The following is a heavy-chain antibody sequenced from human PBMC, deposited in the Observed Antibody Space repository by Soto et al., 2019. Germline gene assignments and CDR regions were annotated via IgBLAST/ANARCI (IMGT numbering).Heavy chain of an antibody. Sequence: QVQLVQSGAQVKKPGASVKVSCKASGYTFTSYGISWVRQAPGQGLEWMGWISAYNGNTNYAQKLQGRVTMTTDTSHSTAYMELRSLRSDDTAVYYCARDGPTLAAADDYYYYGMDVWGQGTTVTVSS. CDR3: ARDGPTLAAADDYYYYGMDV. V-gene: IGHV1-18*01. D-gene: IGHD6-13*01. CDR1: GYTFTSYG. CDR2: ISAYNGNT. J-gene: IGHJ6*02.